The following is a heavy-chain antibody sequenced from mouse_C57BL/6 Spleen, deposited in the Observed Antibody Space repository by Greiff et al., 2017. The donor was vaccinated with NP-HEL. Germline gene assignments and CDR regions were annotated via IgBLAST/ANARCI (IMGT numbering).Heavy chain of an antibody. CDR3: ARGGGYDGYLYYYAMDY. V-gene: IGHV1-4*01. CDR2: INPSSGYT. D-gene: IGHD2-3*01. J-gene: IGHJ4*01. Sequence: VQLQQSGAELARPGASVKMSCKASGYTFTSYTMHWVKQRPGQGLEWIGYINPSSGYTKYNQKFKDKATLTADKSSNTAYMQLSSLTSEDSAVYYCARGGGYDGYLYYYAMDYWGQGTSVTVSS. CDR1: GYTFTSYT.